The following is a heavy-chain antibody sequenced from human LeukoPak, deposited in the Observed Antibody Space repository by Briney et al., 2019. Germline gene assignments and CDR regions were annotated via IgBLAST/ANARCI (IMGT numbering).Heavy chain of an antibody. CDR1: GFTFSSYA. CDR2: ISGSGGST. J-gene: IGHJ4*02. CDR3: AKPQTCYDSSLGY. V-gene: IGHV3-23*01. Sequence: TGGSLRLSCAASGFTFSSYAMSWVRQAPGKGLEWVSAISGSGGSTYYADSVKGRFTISRDNSRNTLYLQMNSLRAEDTAVYYCAKPQTCYDSSLGYWGQGTLSPSPQ. D-gene: IGHD3-22*01.